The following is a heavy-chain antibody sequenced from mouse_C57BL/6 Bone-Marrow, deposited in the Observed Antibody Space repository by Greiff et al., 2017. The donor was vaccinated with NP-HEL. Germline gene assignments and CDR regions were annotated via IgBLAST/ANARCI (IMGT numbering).Heavy chain of an antibody. CDR3: APAYYSNYDYAMDY. Sequence: EVKLMESGAELVKPGASVKLSCTASGFNIKDYYMHWVKQRTEQGLEWIGRIDPEDGETKYAPKFQGKATITADTSSNTAYLQLSSLTSEDTAVYYCAPAYYSNYDYAMDYWGQGTSVTVSS. CDR2: IDPEDGET. D-gene: IGHD2-5*01. J-gene: IGHJ4*01. CDR1: GFNIKDYY. V-gene: IGHV14-2*01.